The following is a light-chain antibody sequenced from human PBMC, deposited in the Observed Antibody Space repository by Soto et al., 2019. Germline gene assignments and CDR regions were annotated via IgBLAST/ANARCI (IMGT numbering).Light chain of an antibody. J-gene: IGKJ4*01. CDR1: QTLYNN. CDR3: LQYSVWALT. CDR2: GAS. V-gene: IGKV3-15*01. Sequence: EIVMTQSPATLSVSPGERATLSCRASQTLYNNLAWYQQKLGQAPRLLIYGASASATDIPARFSGSGSGTAFTLTIIWLQSEDVAMYYFLQYSVWALTFGGGTKVEIK.